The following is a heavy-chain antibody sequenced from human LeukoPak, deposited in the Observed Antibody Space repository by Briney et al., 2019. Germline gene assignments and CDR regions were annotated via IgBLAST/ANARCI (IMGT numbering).Heavy chain of an antibody. V-gene: IGHV4-4*07. CDR3: ARSSGYLFDP. CDR1: GGSISSYY. Sequence: SETLSLTCTVSGGSISSYYWSWIRQPAGKGLEWIGRIYTSATTYYNPSLKSRVSISVDTSKNQFSLKLSSVSAADTAVYYCARSSGYLFDPWGQGILVTVSS. CDR2: IYTSATT. J-gene: IGHJ5*02. D-gene: IGHD3-22*01.